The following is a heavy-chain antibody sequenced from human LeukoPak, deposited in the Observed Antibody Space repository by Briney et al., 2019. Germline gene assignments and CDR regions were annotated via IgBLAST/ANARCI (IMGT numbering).Heavy chain of an antibody. CDR1: GFTFDDYA. J-gene: IGHJ4*02. CDR2: ISWNRDSI. D-gene: IGHD3-3*01. V-gene: IGHV3-9*01. Sequence: GGSLRLSCAASGFTFDDYAMHWVRQAPGKGLEWVSGISWNRDSIGYADSVKGRFTISRDSAKNSLYLQMNNLRPEDTALYYCAKAFRFLGWSQRGDLHSWGQGTLVTVSS. CDR3: AKAFRFLGWSQRGDLHS.